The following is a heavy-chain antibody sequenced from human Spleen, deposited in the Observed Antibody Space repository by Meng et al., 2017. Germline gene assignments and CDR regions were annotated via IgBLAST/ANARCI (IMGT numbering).Heavy chain of an antibody. Sequence: GGSLRLSCKTSGYSFTSYWIGWVRQMPGKGLEWMGIIYPGDSDTRYSPSFQGLVTISADKSINSAFLQWNSLKASDTAMYYCARYANTWYRIDYWGQGTLVTVPQ. CDR3: ARYANTWYRIDY. D-gene: IGHD6-13*01. CDR2: IYPGDSDT. V-gene: IGHV5-51*01. J-gene: IGHJ4*02. CDR1: GYSFTSYW.